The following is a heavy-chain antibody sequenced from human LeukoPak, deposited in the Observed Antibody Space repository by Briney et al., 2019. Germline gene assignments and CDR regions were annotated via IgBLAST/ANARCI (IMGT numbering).Heavy chain of an antibody. J-gene: IGHJ3*01. CDR3: ARDVSRTSWTWR. Sequence: PSETLSLTCTVSGGSINSALYYWAWIRQTPEQQLEWIGSVSHDGITKYGPSLGGRVSLSAVTSKNAFFMEVNSVTAADSAIYYFARDVSRTSWTWRWGQGTVVTVSS. V-gene: IGHV4-39*01. CDR1: GGSINSALYY. CDR2: VSHDGIT. D-gene: IGHD2-2*01.